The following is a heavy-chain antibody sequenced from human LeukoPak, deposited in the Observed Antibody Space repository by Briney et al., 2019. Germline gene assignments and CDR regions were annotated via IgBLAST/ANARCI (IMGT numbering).Heavy chain of an antibody. D-gene: IGHD2-8*01. Sequence: PGGSLRLSCAASGFTFSGYWMSWVRQAPGKGLEWVANIKQDGGGIYYVDSVKGRFTISRDNAKNSLYLQMNSLRAEDTAVYYCARGTNLDYCGQGALVTVSS. V-gene: IGHV3-7*01. CDR1: GFTFSGYW. J-gene: IGHJ4*02. CDR3: ARGTNLDY. CDR2: IKQDGGGI.